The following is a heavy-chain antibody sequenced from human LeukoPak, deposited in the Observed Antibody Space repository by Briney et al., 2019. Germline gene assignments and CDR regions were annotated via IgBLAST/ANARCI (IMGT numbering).Heavy chain of an antibody. J-gene: IGHJ4*02. V-gene: IGHV3-7*03. CDR3: ANADPWRGGIWRVRGVIISIDY. D-gene: IGHD3-10*01. Sequence: PGGSLRLSCAASGFIFSSYWMSWVRQAPGKGLEWVANIKQDGSEKYYVDSVKGRFTISRDNSKNTLYLQMNSLRAEDTAVYYCANADPWRGGIWRVRGVIISIDYWGQGTLVTVSS. CDR2: IKQDGSEK. CDR1: GFIFSSYW.